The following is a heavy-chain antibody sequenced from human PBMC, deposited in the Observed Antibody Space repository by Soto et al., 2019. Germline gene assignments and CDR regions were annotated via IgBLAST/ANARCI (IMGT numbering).Heavy chain of an antibody. J-gene: IGHJ4*02. CDR3: ARHILAVGLFGIVVVPAANYYFDY. V-gene: IGHV4-39*01. Sequence: PSETLSLTCTVSGGSISSSSYYWGWIRQPPGKGLEWIGSIYYSGSTYYNPSLKSRVTISVDTSKNQFSLKLSSVTAAVTAVYYCARHILAVGLFGIVVVPAANYYFDYWGQGTLVTVSS. CDR2: IYYSGST. CDR1: GGSISSSSYY. D-gene: IGHD2-2*01.